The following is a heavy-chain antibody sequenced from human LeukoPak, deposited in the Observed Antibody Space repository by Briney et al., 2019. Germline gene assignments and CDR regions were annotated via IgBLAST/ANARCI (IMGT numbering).Heavy chain of an antibody. CDR3: ARGSDVLLWFGELPACDY. D-gene: IGHD3-10*01. Sequence: SETLSLTCAVSGGSISSGGYSWSWIRQPPGKGLEWIGYIYHSGSTYYNPSLKSRVTISVDRSKNQFSLKLSSVTAADTAVYYCARGSDVLLWFGELPACDYWGQGTLVTVSS. CDR1: GGSISSGGYS. J-gene: IGHJ4*02. CDR2: IYHSGST. V-gene: IGHV4-30-2*01.